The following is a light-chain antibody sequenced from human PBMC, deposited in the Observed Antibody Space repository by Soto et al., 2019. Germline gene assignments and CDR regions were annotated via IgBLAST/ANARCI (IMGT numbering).Light chain of an antibody. CDR3: EQYNSELWT. J-gene: IGKJ1*01. V-gene: IGKV1-5*03. CDR2: KAS. CDR1: QSISNW. Sequence: DIQMTQSPSTLPASVGDRVTITCRASQSISNWLAWYQQKPGKAPQLLIYKASILERGVSSRFSGSGSGTEITLTISTLQPDELATDDCEQYNSELWTFGQGTEVEVK.